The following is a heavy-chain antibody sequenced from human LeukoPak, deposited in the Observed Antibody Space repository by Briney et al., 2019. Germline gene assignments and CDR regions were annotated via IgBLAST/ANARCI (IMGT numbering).Heavy chain of an antibody. CDR1: GYTFTSYA. CDR2: INTNTGNP. Sequence: ASVKVSCKASGYTFTSYAMNWVRQAPGQGLEWMGWINTNTGNPTYAQGFTGRFVFSLDTSVSTAYLQISSLKAEDTAVYYCARRYSSGWPYNWFDPWGQGTLVTVSS. CDR3: ARRYSSGWPYNWFDP. J-gene: IGHJ5*02. V-gene: IGHV7-4-1*02. D-gene: IGHD6-19*01.